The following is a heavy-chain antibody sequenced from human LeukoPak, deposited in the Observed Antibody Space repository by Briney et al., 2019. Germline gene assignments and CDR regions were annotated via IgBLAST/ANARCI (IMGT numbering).Heavy chain of an antibody. V-gene: IGHV3-43*02. D-gene: IGHD3-22*01. CDR2: ISGDGGST. CDR3: AKDIWGYYDSSGYSDY. J-gene: IGHJ4*02. Sequence: GGSLRLSCAASGFTFDDYAMHWVRQAPGKGLEWVSLISGDGGSTYYADSVKGRFTISRDNSKNSLYPQMNSLRTEDTALYYCAKDIWGYYDSSGYSDYWGQGTLVTVSS. CDR1: GFTFDDYA.